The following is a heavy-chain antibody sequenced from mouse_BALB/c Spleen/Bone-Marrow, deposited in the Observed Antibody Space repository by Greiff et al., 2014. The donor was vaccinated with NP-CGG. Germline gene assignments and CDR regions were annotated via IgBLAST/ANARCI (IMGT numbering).Heavy chain of an antibody. Sequence: VQLKQSGPGLVKPSQTVSLTCTVTGISITTGNYRWSRIRQFPGNKLEWIGYIYYSGTITYNPSLTSRTTITRDTSKNQFFLEMNSLTAEDTATYYCARAYYRYGYAMDYWGQGTSVTVSS. CDR3: ARAYYRYGYAMDY. CDR1: GISITTGNYR. CDR2: IYYSGTI. D-gene: IGHD2-14*01. J-gene: IGHJ4*01. V-gene: IGHV3-5*02.